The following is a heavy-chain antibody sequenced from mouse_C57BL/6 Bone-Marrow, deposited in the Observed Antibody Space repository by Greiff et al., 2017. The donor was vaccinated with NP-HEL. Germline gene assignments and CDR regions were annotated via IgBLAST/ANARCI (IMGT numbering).Heavy chain of an antibody. CDR1: GYTFTSYW. CDR3: ARWGYYGNYAMAY. V-gene: IGHV1-7*01. J-gene: IGHJ4*01. Sequence: QVHVKQSGAELAKPGASVKLSCKASGYTFTSYWMHWVKQRPGQGLEWIGYINPSSGYTKYNQKFKDKATLTADKSSSTAYMQLSSLTSEDSAVYYCARWGYYGNYAMAYWGQGTSVTVSS. D-gene: IGHD1-1*01. CDR2: INPSSGYT.